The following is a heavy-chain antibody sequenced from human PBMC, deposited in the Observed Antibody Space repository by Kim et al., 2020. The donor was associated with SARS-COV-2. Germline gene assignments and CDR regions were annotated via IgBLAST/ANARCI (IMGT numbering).Heavy chain of an antibody. Sequence: YYADSVKGRFTISRDNSKNTLYLQMNSLRAEDTAVYYCAKGGFGVDAFDIWGQGTMVTVSS. J-gene: IGHJ3*02. V-gene: IGHV3-33*06. CDR3: AKGGFGVDAFDI. D-gene: IGHD3-16*01.